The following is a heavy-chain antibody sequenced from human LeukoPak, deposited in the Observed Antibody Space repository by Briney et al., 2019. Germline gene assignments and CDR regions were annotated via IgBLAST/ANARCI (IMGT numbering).Heavy chain of an antibody. Sequence: GGSLRLSCTASGFTFSAYAMMWVRQAPGKGPGWVSAIRGGGGSAFYADSVKGRFTISRDNSKYTLFLRMNSLRAEDTAVYYCARDPNGDYIGAFDMWGPGTMVTVSS. V-gene: IGHV3-23*01. CDR1: GFTFSAYA. D-gene: IGHD4-17*01. J-gene: IGHJ3*02. CDR3: ARDPNGDYIGAFDM. CDR2: IRGGGGSA.